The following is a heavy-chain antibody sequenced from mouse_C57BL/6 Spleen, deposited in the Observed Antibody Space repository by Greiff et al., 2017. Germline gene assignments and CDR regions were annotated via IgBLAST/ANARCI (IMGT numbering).Heavy chain of an antibody. V-gene: IGHV1-64*01. J-gene: IGHJ2*01. CDR3: ARLGLLDYFDY. CDR1: GYTFTSYW. CDR2: IHPNSGST. Sequence: QVQLQQSGAELVKPGASVKLSCKASGYTFTSYWMHWVKQRPGQGLEWIGMIHPNSGSTNYNEKFKSKATLTVDKSSSTAYMQLSSLTSEDSAVYYCARLGLLDYFDYWGQGTTLTVSS.